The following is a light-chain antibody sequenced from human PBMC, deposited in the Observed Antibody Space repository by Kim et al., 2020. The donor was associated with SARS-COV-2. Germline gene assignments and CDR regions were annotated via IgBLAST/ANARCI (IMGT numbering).Light chain of an antibody. J-gene: IGKJ4*01. CDR2: QAS. V-gene: IGKV1-5*03. CDR1: QSISGD. CDR3: QQYNTYPLT. Sequence: DIQMTQSPSTLSASVGDRVTITCRASQSISGDLAWYQQKPGKVPNFLIYQASSLKSGVPSRFSGSGSGTEFTLTISSLQPDDSATYYWQQYNTYPLTFGGGTKVDI.